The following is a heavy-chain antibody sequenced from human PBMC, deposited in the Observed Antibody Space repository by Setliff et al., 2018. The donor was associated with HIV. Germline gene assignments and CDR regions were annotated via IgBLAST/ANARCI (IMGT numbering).Heavy chain of an antibody. Sequence: PSETLSLTCSVSGYSLSNGYYWGWIRQSPGKGLEWIGSIYHSGTTYFNPSLKSRVSLSVDTSKNQFSLKLSSVTAADTAVYYCARLFQWMSFSFDIWGQGTMVTVSS. CDR3: ARLFQWMSFSFDI. CDR1: GYSLSNGYY. J-gene: IGHJ3*02. CDR2: IYHSGTT. D-gene: IGHD5-12*01. V-gene: IGHV4-38-2*01.